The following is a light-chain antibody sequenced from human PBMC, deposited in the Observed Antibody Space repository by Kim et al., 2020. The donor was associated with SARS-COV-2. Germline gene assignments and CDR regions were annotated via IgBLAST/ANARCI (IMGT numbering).Light chain of an antibody. CDR1: KLGYNY. V-gene: IGLV3-1*01. CDR2: QDT. Sequence: SYELTQPPSVSVSPGQTASITCSGDKLGYNYACWYQQKPGQSPVLVIYQDTKRPSGIPERFSGSNSGNTATLTISETQAIDEADYYCQAWDSSTAGVVFGGGTKLAVL. J-gene: IGLJ2*01. CDR3: QAWDSSTAGVV.